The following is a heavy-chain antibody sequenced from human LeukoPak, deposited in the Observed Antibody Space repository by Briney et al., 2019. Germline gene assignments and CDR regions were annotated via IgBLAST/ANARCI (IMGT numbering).Heavy chain of an antibody. CDR3: ARGWRYYGFWSGYWERRKDYYGMEV. J-gene: IGHJ6*02. CDR1: GYTFTSYD. V-gene: IGHV1-8*01. D-gene: IGHD3-3*01. CDR2: MNPNHGNT. Sequence: VASVKVSCKPSGYTFTSYDINWVRQATGQGREWMGWMNPNHGNTVYAQKFQGRVTMTRNTSISTAYMELNSLRSEDTAIYYCARGWRYYGFWSGYWERRKDYYGMEVWGPGTTVTVSS.